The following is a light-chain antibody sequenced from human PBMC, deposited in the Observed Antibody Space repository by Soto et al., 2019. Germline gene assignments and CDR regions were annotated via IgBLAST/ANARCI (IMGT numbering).Light chain of an antibody. Sequence: EIVMTQSPATLSVSPGERVTLSCRASQSVSRSLAWYQQKPGQPPRLLIYGASTRPTGIPARFSGSGAGTEFTLTISSLQSEDFAVYYCQQYNKWPPFTFGPGTKVDIK. CDR1: QSVSRS. CDR2: GAS. CDR3: QQYNKWPPFT. V-gene: IGKV3-15*01. J-gene: IGKJ3*01.